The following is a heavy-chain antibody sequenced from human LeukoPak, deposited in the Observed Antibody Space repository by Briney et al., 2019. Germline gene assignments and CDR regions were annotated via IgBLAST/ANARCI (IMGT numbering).Heavy chain of an antibody. CDR2: ISSSGGT. D-gene: IGHD2-2*01. V-gene: IGHV4-59*01. Sequence: SETLSLTCTVSGASISRYYWSWFRQPPGKGLECIGYISSSGGTKYNPSLESRLTISVDTSRDQVSLSLTSMTPADTAVYYCARKSTAAAASHLWGRGTLVTVSS. CDR3: ARKSTAAAASHL. CDR1: GASISRYY. J-gene: IGHJ2*01.